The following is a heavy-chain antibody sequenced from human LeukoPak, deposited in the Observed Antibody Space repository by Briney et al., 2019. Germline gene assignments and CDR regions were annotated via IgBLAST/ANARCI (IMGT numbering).Heavy chain of an antibody. CDR1: GGSISSYY. D-gene: IGHD3-10*01. CDR2: IYYSGST. V-gene: IGHV4-59*01. CDR3: ARDAYFYGSGSYDNPDVSPFDI. J-gene: IGHJ3*02. Sequence: SETLSLTCTVSGGSISSYYWSWIRQPPGKGLEWIGYIYYSGSTNYNPSLKSRVTISVDTSKNQFSLKLSSVTAADTAVYYCARDAYFYGSGSYDNPDVSPFDIWGQGTMVTVSS.